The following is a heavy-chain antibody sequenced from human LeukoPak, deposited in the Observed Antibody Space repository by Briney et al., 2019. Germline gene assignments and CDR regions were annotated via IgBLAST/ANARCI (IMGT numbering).Heavy chain of an antibody. V-gene: IGHV3-33*08. CDR2: IWYDGSNK. CDR3: ARGGYYDSFGLVDY. Sequence: GGSLRLSCAASGFTFSSYAMSWVRQAPGKGLEWVAVIWYDGSNKYYADSVKGRFTISRDNSKNTLYLQMNSLRAEDTAVYYCARGGYYDSFGLVDYWGQGTLVTVSS. CDR1: GFTFSSYA. D-gene: IGHD3-22*01. J-gene: IGHJ4*02.